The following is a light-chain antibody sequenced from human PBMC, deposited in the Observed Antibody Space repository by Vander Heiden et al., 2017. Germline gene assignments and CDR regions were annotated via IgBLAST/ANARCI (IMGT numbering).Light chain of an antibody. CDR3: SAWDSGLGTYV. V-gene: IGLV10-54*04. CDR1: SNDLGDQG. J-gene: IGLJ1*01. CDR2: RNN. Sequence: QAGLTQPPSLSKDLGQTATLTCSGNSNDLGDQGAAWLQHHQGHPPKLLSYRNNDRPSGISERFSASRSGNTDSLTITGLLPEDEADYYCSAWDSGLGTYVFGTGTKVTVL.